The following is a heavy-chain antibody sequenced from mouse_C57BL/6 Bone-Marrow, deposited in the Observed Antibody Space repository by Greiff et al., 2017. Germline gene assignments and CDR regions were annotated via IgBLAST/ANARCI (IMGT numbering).Heavy chain of an antibody. Sequence: QVQLQQSGAELARPGASVKLSCKASGYTFTSYGISWVKQRTGQGLEWIGEIYPRSGNTYYNEKFKGKATLTADKSSSTAYMELRSLTSEDSAFYFCARSGYYIYYYAMDYWGQGTSVTVSS. J-gene: IGHJ4*01. D-gene: IGHD2-3*01. CDR2: IYPRSGNT. CDR1: GYTFTSYG. V-gene: IGHV1-81*01. CDR3: ARSGYYIYYYAMDY.